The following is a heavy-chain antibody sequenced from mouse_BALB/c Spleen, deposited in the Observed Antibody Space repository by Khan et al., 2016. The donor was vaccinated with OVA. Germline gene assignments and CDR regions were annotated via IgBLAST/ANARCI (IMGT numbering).Heavy chain of an antibody. D-gene: IGHD2-1*01. CDR2: IWGDGIT. J-gene: IGHJ4*01. CDR3: ARGHYFGNYYAMDY. Sequence: VQLVESGPGLVAPSQSLSITCTVSGFSLTGYGVNWVRQPPGKGLEWLGVIWGDGITDYNSALKSRLTISKDNSKSQVFLKLNSLQTDDTDTDYCARGHYFGNYYAMDYWGQGTTVTVAS. V-gene: IGHV2-6-7*01. CDR1: GFSLTGYG.